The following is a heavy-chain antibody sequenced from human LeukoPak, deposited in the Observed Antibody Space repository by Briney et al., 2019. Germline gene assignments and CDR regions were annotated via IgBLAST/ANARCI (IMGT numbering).Heavy chain of an antibody. J-gene: IGHJ4*02. D-gene: IGHD6-13*01. V-gene: IGHV1-2*02. CDR1: GYTFTGYY. CDR3: ARDCRYISSCPY. CDR2: INPNSGGT. Sequence: ASVKVSCKPSGYTFTGYYMHWVRQAPGQGREWMGWINPNSGGTNYAQKFQGRVTMTRDTSISTAYTELSRLRSDDTAVYYCARDCRYISSCPYWGQGTLVTVSS.